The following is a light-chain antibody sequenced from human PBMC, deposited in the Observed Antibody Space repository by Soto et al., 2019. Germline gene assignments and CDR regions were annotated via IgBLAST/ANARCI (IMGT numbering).Light chain of an antibody. CDR3: QQYATSPYT. Sequence: ETVMTQSPATLSVSPGERATLSCRASQTVTRNYIAWYQQKPGQPPRLLIYGASSRATGIPDTFRGSGSGTDFSLSIGRLEPEDFAVYYCQQYATSPYTFGQGTKVDI. V-gene: IGKV3-20*01. J-gene: IGKJ2*01. CDR1: QTVTRNY. CDR2: GAS.